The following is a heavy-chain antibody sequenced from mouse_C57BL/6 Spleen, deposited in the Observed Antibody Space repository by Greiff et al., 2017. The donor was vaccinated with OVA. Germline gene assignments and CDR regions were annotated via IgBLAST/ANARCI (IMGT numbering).Heavy chain of an antibody. J-gene: IGHJ3*01. Sequence: QVQLQQSGAELVMPGASVKLSCKASGYTFTSYWMHWVKQRPGQGLEWIGEIDPSDSYTNYNQKFKGKSTLTVDKSSSTAYMQLCSLTSEDSAVYYCARSGLTTVEGAWFAYWGQGTLVTVSA. D-gene: IGHD1-1*01. CDR2: IDPSDSYT. CDR1: GYTFTSYW. V-gene: IGHV1-69*01. CDR3: ARSGLTTVEGAWFAY.